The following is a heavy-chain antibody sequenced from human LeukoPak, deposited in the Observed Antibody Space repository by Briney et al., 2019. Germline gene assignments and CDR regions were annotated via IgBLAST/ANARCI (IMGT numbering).Heavy chain of an antibody. Sequence: GSLRLFCAASGFTFSRHSMSWGRQAPGKGLEWVSAISGSGGSTYYADSVKGRFTISRDNAKNSLFLQMNSLRAEDTAVYYCARGGDWFDPWGQGTLVTVSS. J-gene: IGHJ5*02. V-gene: IGHV3-23*01. D-gene: IGHD2-15*01. CDR2: ISGSGGST. CDR1: GFTFSRHS. CDR3: ARGGDWFDP.